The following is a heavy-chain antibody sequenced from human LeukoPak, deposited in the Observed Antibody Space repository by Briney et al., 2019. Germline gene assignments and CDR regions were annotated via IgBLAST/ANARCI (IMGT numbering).Heavy chain of an antibody. J-gene: IGHJ6*02. Sequence: GGSLRLSCAASGFTFSSYWMSWVRQAPGKGLEWVANIKQDGSEKYYVDSVKGRFTISRDNAKNSLYLQMNSLRAEDAAVYYCAREGGYLYYYYGMDVWGQGTTVTVSS. D-gene: IGHD5-12*01. CDR2: IKQDGSEK. V-gene: IGHV3-7*01. CDR3: AREGGYLYYYYGMDV. CDR1: GFTFSSYW.